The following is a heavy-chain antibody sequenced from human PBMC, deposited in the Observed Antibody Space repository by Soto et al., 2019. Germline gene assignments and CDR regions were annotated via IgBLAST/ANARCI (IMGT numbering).Heavy chain of an antibody. Sequence: QVQLVQSGAEVKKPGASVKVSCKASGYTFTSYAMHWVRQAPGQRLEWMGWINAGNGNTKYSQKFQGRVTINRDTSGSTAYMELSRLRSEDTAVYYCARDAATTPNYYYYYGMDVWGQGTTVTVSS. D-gene: IGHD5-12*01. V-gene: IGHV1-3*01. CDR3: ARDAATTPNYYYYYGMDV. J-gene: IGHJ6*02. CDR1: GYTFTSYA. CDR2: INAGNGNT.